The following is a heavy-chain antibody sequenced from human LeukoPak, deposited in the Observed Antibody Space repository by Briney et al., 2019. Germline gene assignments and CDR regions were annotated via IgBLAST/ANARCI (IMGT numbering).Heavy chain of an antibody. CDR2: ISAYNGNT. CDR3: ARSPLDPISFDY. J-gene: IGHJ4*02. D-gene: IGHD3/OR15-3a*01. CDR1: GYTFPSYG. V-gene: IGHV1-18*01. Sequence: ASVKVSCKASGYTFPSYGISWVRQAPGQGLEWMGWISAYNGNTNYAQKLQGRVTMTTDTSTSTAYMELRSLTSGDTAVYYCARSPLDPISFDYWGQGTLVTVSS.